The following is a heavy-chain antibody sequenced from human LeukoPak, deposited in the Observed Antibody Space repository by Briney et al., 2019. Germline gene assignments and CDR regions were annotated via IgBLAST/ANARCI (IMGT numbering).Heavy chain of an antibody. CDR3: AKVQYSDYDMNFDS. CDR1: GFTFSSYA. CDR2: ISYDGSNN. J-gene: IGHJ4*02. V-gene: IGHV3-30-3*01. Sequence: GGSLRLSCAASGFTFSSYAMHWVRQAPGKGLEWVAVISYDGSNNYYADSVKGRFTISRDNSKNSLYLQINSLRADDTAVYYCAKVQYSDYDMNFDSWGQGTLVTVSS. D-gene: IGHD5-12*01.